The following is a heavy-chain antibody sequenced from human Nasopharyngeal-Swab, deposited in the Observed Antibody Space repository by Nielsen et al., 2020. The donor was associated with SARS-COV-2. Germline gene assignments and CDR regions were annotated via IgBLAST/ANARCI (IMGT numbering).Heavy chain of an antibody. CDR3: ARRLGLRAPFDY. D-gene: IGHD5/OR15-5a*01. Sequence: SETLPLTCTVSGGSMSNFHWSWIRLSPGKGLEWIGYVYDSGSTKYNPSLNSRVTISVDTSKTQFSLKVRSVTAADTAVYFCARRLGLRAPFDYWGQGTLVTVSS. CDR1: GGSMSNFH. J-gene: IGHJ4*02. CDR2: VYDSGST. V-gene: IGHV4-59*12.